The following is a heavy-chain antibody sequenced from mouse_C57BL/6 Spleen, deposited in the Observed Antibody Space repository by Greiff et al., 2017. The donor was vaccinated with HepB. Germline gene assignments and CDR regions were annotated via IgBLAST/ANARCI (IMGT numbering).Heavy chain of an antibody. Sequence: VQLKQSGPELVKPGDSVKISCKASGYSFTGYFMNWVMQSHGKSLEWIGRINPYNGDTFYNQKFKGKATLTVDKSSSTAHMELRSLTSEDSAVYYCARSITTVVATDAMDYWGQGTSVTVSS. CDR3: ARSITTVVATDAMDY. J-gene: IGHJ4*01. CDR2: INPYNGDT. V-gene: IGHV1-20*01. D-gene: IGHD1-1*01. CDR1: GYSFTGYF.